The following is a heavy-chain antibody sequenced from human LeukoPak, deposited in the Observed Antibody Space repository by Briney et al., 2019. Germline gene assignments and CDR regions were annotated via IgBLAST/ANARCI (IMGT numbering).Heavy chain of an antibody. CDR3: AREGGYSSGWYDY. CDR1: NDSISSDTYF. Sequence: PSQTLSLTCTVSNDSISSDTYFWSWLRQPAGKGLEWIGRIYTSGSTNYNPSLKSRVTISVDTSKNQFSLKLSSVTAADTAVYYCAREGGYSSGWYDYWGQGTLVTVSS. D-gene: IGHD6-19*01. J-gene: IGHJ4*02. V-gene: IGHV4-61*02. CDR2: IYTSGST.